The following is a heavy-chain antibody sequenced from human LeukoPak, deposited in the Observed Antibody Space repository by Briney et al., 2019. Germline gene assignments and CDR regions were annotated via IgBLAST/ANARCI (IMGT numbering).Heavy chain of an antibody. Sequence: SETLSLTCAVCGGSFSGYYWSWIRQPPGKGLEWIGEINHSGSTNYNASLKSRVTISVDTSKNQFSLTPTSATAADTAVYYCARGRQQLLTWGQGTLVTVSS. CDR2: INHSGST. J-gene: IGHJ5*02. CDR1: GGSFSGYY. CDR3: ARGRQQLLT. V-gene: IGHV4-34*01. D-gene: IGHD6-13*01.